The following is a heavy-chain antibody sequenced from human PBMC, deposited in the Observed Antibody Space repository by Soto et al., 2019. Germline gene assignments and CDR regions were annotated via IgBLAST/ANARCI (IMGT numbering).Heavy chain of an antibody. CDR1: GGSISSSSYY. D-gene: IGHD5-18*01. V-gene: IGHV4-39*01. CDR3: ARHYGYEVFDY. Sequence: SETLSLTCTVSGGSISSSSYYWGWIRQPPGKGLEWIGSIYYSVNTYYNPSLKSRVTISVDTSKDQFSLKLSSVTAADTAVYYYARHYGYEVFDYWGQGTLVTVSS. CDR2: IYYSVNT. J-gene: IGHJ4*02.